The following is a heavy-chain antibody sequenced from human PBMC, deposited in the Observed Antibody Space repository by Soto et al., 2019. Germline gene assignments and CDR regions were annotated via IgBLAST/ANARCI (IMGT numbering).Heavy chain of an antibody. Sequence: QLQLPESGPGLVKPSETLSLTCTVSGGSISSRSHYWGWIRQSPGKHLEWIGSSYYRGSTHYNPSLKTRVTISVDTSKNQVSLKVYSVTAADTAVYYCATADGFGVVTPFFEYWGQIILVTVS. CDR2: SYYRGST. D-gene: IGHD3-3*01. J-gene: IGHJ4*02. CDR1: GGSISSRSHY. CDR3: ATADGFGVVTPFFEY. V-gene: IGHV4-39*01.